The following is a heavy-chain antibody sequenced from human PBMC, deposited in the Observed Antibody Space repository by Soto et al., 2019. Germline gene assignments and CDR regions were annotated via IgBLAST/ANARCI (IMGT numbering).Heavy chain of an antibody. CDR1: GDSISSSNYY. J-gene: IGHJ4*02. D-gene: IGHD3-10*01. V-gene: IGHV4-39*01. CDR2: IYYSGST. Sequence: ASETLSLTCTVSGDSISSSNYYWGWIRQPPGKGLEWIGSIYYSGSTYYNPPLKSRVTISVDTSKNQFSLNLNSVTAADTAMYYCASYHGSETFYYNGIDYWGQGALVTVSS. CDR3: ASYHGSETFYYNGIDY.